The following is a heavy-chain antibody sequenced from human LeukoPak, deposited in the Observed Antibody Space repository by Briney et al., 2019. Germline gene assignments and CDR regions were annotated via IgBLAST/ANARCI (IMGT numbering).Heavy chain of an antibody. CDR1: GGSISTYY. V-gene: IGHV4-59*01. CDR2: IYYSGST. Sequence: KPSETLSLTCTVSGGSISTYYWNWIRQPPRKGLEWIGYIYYSGSTNYNPSLTGRVTISVDTSKNQFSLKLSSVTAADTAVYYCAREYNYYDSSGWDAFEIWGQGTMVTVSS. J-gene: IGHJ3*02. CDR3: AREYNYYDSSGWDAFEI. D-gene: IGHD3-22*01.